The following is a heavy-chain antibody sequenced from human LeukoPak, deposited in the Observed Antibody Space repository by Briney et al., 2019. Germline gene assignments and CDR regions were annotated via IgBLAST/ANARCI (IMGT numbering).Heavy chain of an antibody. CDR1: GFTFSSYA. J-gene: IGHJ3*02. CDR2: ISYDGNNK. CDR3: ARDPKGGFSYGWGAFDI. Sequence: GGSLRLSCAASGFTFSSYAMHWVRQAPGKGLEWVAIISYDGNNKNYADSVKGRFIISRDNSKNTLYLQMNSLRTEDTAMYYCARDPKGGFSYGWGAFDIWGQGTMVTVSS. D-gene: IGHD5-18*01. V-gene: IGHV3-30-3*01.